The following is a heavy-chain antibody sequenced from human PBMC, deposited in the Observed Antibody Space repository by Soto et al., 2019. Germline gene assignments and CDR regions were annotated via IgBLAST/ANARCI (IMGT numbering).Heavy chain of an antibody. D-gene: IGHD2-2*01. J-gene: IGHJ4*02. CDR3: ANDIVVVPAAMRLADFDY. Sequence: GGSLRLSCAASGFTFSSYAMSWVRQAPGKGLEWVSAISGSGGSTYYADSVKGRFTISRDNSKNTLYLQMNSLRAEDTAVYYCANDIVVVPAAMRLADFDYWGQGTLVTVSS. CDR2: ISGSGGST. V-gene: IGHV3-23*01. CDR1: GFTFSSYA.